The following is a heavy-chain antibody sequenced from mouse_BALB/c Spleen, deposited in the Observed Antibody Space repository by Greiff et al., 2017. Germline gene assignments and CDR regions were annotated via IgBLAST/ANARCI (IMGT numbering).Heavy chain of an antibody. Sequence: EVQLQQSGTVLARPGASVKMSCKASGYTFTSYWMHWVKQRPGQGLEWIGAIYPGNSDTSYNQKFKGKAKLTAVTSTSTAYMELSSLTNEDSAVYYCTRDYRYTYYAMDYWGQGTSVTVSS. D-gene: IGHD2-14*01. V-gene: IGHV1-5*01. CDR2: IYPGNSDT. J-gene: IGHJ4*01. CDR1: GYTFTSYW. CDR3: TRDYRYTYYAMDY.